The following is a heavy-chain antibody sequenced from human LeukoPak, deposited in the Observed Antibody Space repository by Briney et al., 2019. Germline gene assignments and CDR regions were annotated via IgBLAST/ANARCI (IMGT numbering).Heavy chain of an antibody. CDR3: ARAGYYDFWSGYMYGMDV. V-gene: IGHV3-30*03. Sequence: GGSLRLSCAASGFTFSSYGMHWVRQAPGKGLEWVAVISYDGSNKYYADSVKGRFTISRDNAKNSLYLQMNSLRDEDTAVYYCARAGYYDFWSGYMYGMDVWGQGTTVTVSS. D-gene: IGHD3-3*01. CDR2: ISYDGSNK. CDR1: GFTFSSYG. J-gene: IGHJ6*02.